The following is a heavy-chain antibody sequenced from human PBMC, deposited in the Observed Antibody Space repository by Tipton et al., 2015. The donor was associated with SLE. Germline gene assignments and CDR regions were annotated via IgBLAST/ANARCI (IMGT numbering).Heavy chain of an antibody. V-gene: IGHV3-23*01. Sequence: SLRLSCVASGFSYDNYAMNWVRQAPGKGLEWVSGISGRGNDKVYADSVKGRFTISRDNSKNTLYLQMNNVRDEDTAIYYCAKVVGSSWSWYFDLWGRGTLVTVAS. J-gene: IGHJ2*01. D-gene: IGHD6-13*01. CDR2: ISGRGNDK. CDR1: GFSYDNYA. CDR3: AKVVGSSWSWYFDL.